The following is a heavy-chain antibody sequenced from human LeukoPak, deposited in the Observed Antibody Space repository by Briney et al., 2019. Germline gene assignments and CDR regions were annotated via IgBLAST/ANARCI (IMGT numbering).Heavy chain of an antibody. J-gene: IGHJ5*02. CDR2: IYPGDSDT. CDR3: ARRYSSLPPGFDP. D-gene: IGHD6-19*01. CDR1: GYSFTSYW. V-gene: IGHV5-51*01. Sequence: KGGESLKISCKGSGYSFTSYWIGWVRPMPGKGLEWMGIIYPGDSDTRYSPSFQGQVTISADKSISTAYLQWSSLKASDTAMYYCARRYSSLPPGFDPWGQGTLVTVSS.